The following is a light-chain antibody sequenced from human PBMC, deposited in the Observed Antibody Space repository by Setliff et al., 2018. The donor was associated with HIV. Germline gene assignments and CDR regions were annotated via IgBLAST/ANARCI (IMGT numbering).Light chain of an antibody. V-gene: IGLV1-44*01. CDR2: NNY. CDR3: AVWDNGLKGYV. Sequence: QSVLSPPPSASGTPGQRVTISCSGSSSNIGVNVVNWYQHLPGTSPNLLIYNNYQRPSGVPDRFSGSKSGSSASLAIIGLQSEDEADYYCAVWDNGLKGYVFGTGTKVTVL. J-gene: IGLJ1*01. CDR1: SSNIGVNV.